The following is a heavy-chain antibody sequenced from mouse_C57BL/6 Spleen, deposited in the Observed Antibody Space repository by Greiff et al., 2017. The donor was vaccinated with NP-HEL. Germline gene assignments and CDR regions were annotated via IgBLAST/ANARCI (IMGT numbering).Heavy chain of an antibody. CDR3: ARDDYYGSSLFAY. CDR1: GYAFTNYL. J-gene: IGHJ3*01. D-gene: IGHD1-1*01. Sequence: QVQLKESGAELVRPGTSVKVSCKASGYAFTNYLIEWVKQRPGQGLEWIGVINPGSGGTNYNEKFKGKATLTADKSSSTAYMQLSSLTSEDSAVYFCARDDYYGSSLFAYWGQGTLVTVSA. CDR2: INPGSGGT. V-gene: IGHV1-54*01.